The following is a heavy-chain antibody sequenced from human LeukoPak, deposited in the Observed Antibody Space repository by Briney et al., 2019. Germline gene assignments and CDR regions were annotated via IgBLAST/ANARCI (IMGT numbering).Heavy chain of an antibody. CDR3: VRHGLKGCSGGRCFLSFFYYGPDV. V-gene: IGHV5-51*01. D-gene: IGHD2-15*01. CDR1: XYXXPDYW. J-gene: IGHJ6*01. Sequence: GEXXXIXCXGXXYXXPDYWIGWGRPMPEKGLEWMGIIFPGDSNIHYSPSFQGQVTISADNSLSTAYLQWSSLKASDTAMYYCVRHGLKGCSGGRCFLSFFYYGPDVXGQGXXV. CDR2: IFPGDSNI.